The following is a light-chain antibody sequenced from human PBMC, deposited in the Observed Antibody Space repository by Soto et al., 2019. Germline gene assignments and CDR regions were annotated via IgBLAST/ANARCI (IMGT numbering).Light chain of an antibody. CDR3: SSYASRSTWV. J-gene: IGLJ3*02. CDR2: GVS. V-gene: IGLV2-14*01. Sequence: QSALTQPASVSGSPGQSITISCTGTSSDVGGYDYVSWYQQHPGKAPKLMIYGVSNRPSGVSNRFAGSKSGNTASLTISGLQAEDEADYFCSSYASRSTWVFGGGTKVTVL. CDR1: SSDVGGYDY.